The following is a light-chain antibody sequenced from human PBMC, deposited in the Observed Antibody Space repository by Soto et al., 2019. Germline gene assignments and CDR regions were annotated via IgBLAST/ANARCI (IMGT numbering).Light chain of an antibody. CDR1: QSVSSNY. V-gene: IGKV3-20*01. CDR2: GAS. Sequence: ENVLTQSPGTLSLSPGDRATLSCRASQSVSSNYLAWYQQKPGQAPRLLIYGASIRATGIPDRFSGSGSGTDFTLTIRRLEHEDFAMYFCHQYGSSPRTFGQGTKVEIK. J-gene: IGKJ1*01. CDR3: HQYGSSPRT.